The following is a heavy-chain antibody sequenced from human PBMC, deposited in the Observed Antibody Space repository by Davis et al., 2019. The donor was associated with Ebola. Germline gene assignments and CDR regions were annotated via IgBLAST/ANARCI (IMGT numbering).Heavy chain of an antibody. V-gene: IGHV4-39*01. CDR3: ARQRKVPDY. D-gene: IGHD4/OR15-4a*01. CDR2: IYYSGST. Sequence: MPGGSLRLSCTVSGGSISSSSYYWGWIRQPPGKGLEWFGSIYYSGSTYYNPSLKSRVTISVDTSKNQFSLKLSSVTAADTAVYYCARQRKVPDYWGQGTLVTVSS. CDR1: GGSISSSSYY. J-gene: IGHJ4*02.